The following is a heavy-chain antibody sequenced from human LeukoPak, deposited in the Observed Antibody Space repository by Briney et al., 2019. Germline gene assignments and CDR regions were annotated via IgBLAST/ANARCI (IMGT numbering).Heavy chain of an antibody. Sequence: SETLSLTCAVYGGSFSGYYWSWIRQPPGKGLEWIGEINHSGSTNYNPSLKSRGTISVDTSKNQFSLKLSSVTAADTAVYYCARKSQGGYNKRPLDYWGQGTLVTVSS. J-gene: IGHJ4*02. V-gene: IGHV4-34*01. CDR2: INHSGST. CDR1: GGSFSGYY. D-gene: IGHD5-24*01. CDR3: ARKSQGGYNKRPLDY.